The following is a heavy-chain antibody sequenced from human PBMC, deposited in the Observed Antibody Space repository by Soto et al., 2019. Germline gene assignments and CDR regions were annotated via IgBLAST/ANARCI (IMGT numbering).Heavy chain of an antibody. CDR3: AKDLYRQAYSSLDY. CDR1: GFTFSSYA. J-gene: IGHJ4*02. V-gene: IGHV3-23*01. D-gene: IGHD6-19*01. Sequence: GESLRLSCAASGFTFSSYAMSWVRQAPGKGLEWVSAISGSGGSTYYADSVKGRFTISRDNSKNTLYLQMNSLRAEDTAVYYCAKDLYRQAYSSLDYWGQGTLVTVSS. CDR2: ISGSGGST.